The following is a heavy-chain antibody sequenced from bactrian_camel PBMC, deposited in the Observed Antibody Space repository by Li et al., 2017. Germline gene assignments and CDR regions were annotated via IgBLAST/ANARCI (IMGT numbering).Heavy chain of an antibody. CDR1: GLTFSNFD. Sequence: VQLVESGGALVQPGGSLRLSCAASGLTFSNFDMAWVRQAPGKEVEWVAGITSLPSLFRAASYADSVKGRFTISRDNFLNMVYPQMTSLKSEDTALYICASRSDLYGEYNHWGQGTQVTVS. J-gene: IGHJ4*01. CDR2: ITSLPSLFRAA. D-gene: IGHD5*01. CDR3: ASRSDLYGEYNH. V-gene: IGHV3S40*01.